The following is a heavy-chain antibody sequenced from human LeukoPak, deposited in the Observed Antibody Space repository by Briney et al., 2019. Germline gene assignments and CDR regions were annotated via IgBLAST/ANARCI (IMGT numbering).Heavy chain of an antibody. CDR3: ARVAYDSSGSKVDY. CDR2: MNPNSGNT. Sequence: ASVRVSCKASGYTFTSYDINWVRQATGQGLEWMGWMNPNSGNTGYAQKFQGRVTITRNTSISTAYMELSSLRSEDTAVYYCARVAYDSSGSKVDYWGQGTLVTVSS. D-gene: IGHD3-22*01. CDR1: GYTFTSYD. J-gene: IGHJ4*02. V-gene: IGHV1-8*03.